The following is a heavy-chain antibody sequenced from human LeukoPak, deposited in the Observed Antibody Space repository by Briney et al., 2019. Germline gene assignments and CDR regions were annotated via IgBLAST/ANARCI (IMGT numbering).Heavy chain of an antibody. CDR1: GFTFSSHA. J-gene: IGHJ3*02. D-gene: IGHD6-13*01. V-gene: IGHV3-23*01. Sequence: PGGSLRLSCAASGFTFSSHAMSWVRQAPGKGLEWVSGISGSGGSTYYADSVKGRFTISRDNSKNTLYLQMNSLRAEDTAVYYCAGLIAAAASTRAAFDIWGQGTMVTVSS. CDR2: ISGSGGST. CDR3: AGLIAAAASTRAAFDI.